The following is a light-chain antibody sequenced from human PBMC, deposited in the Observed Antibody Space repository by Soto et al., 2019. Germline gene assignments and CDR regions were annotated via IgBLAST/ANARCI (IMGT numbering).Light chain of an antibody. J-gene: IGKJ4*01. Sequence: EIVLTQSPATLSVSPGETVTFSCRASRSVSNRLAWYQHKPGQAPRLLISGASNGATGIPPKFSGSGSGTECTLTVDSLQSDDIAVYYCQQYYNWPVTFGGGTKVDIK. CDR2: GAS. CDR1: RSVSNR. V-gene: IGKV3-15*01. CDR3: QQYYNWPVT.